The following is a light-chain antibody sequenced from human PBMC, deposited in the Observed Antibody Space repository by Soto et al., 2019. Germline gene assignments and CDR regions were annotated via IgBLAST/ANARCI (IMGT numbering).Light chain of an antibody. CDR1: QSISSW. J-gene: IGKJ1*01. CDR3: QHYNSYSEA. CDR2: KAP. V-gene: IGKV1-5*03. Sequence: DIQMTQSPSTLSGSVGDRVTITCRASQSISSWLAWYQQKSWKAPKPLLDKAPTLKSGVPSRFSGGGSGTEFTLTISSLQPDDFAIYYCQHYNSYSEAFGQGAKVELK.